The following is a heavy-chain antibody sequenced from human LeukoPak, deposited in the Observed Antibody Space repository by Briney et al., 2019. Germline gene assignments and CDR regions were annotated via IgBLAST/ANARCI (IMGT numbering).Heavy chain of an antibody. D-gene: IGHD3-22*01. CDR2: ISGSGGST. V-gene: IGHV3-23*01. CDR3: AKGGYYDSSGYYGDY. J-gene: IGHJ4*02. CDR1: GFTFSSYA. Sequence: GGSLRLSCAASGFTFSSYAMSWVRQAPGKGLEWVSAISGSGGSTYYADSVKGRFTISRDNSKNTLYLQMNSLRAEDTAVYYCAKGGYYDSSGYYGDYWGQGTLVTVSS.